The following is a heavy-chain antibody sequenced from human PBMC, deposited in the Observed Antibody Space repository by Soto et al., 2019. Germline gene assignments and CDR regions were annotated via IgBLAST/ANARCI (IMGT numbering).Heavy chain of an antibody. D-gene: IGHD3-22*01. CDR2: IMPIFRTP. Sequence: SVKVSCKASGGTFSNSAISWVRQAPGQGLEWMGGIMPIFRTPDYAQKFQGRVTITVDESTTTAYMELSGLRSEDTAVYYCARDRRDYYDSSGYYYWFDPWGQGTLVTVSS. CDR1: GGTFSNSA. CDR3: ARDRRDYYDSSGYYYWFDP. V-gene: IGHV1-69*13. J-gene: IGHJ5*02.